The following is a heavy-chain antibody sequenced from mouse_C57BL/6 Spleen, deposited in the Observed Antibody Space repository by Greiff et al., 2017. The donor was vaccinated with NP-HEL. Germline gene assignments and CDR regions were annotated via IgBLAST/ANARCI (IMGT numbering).Heavy chain of an antibody. CDR3: VKGNYGAMDY. V-gene: IGHV10-3*01. CDR1: GFTFNTYA. CDR2: IRSNSSNYAT. D-gene: IGHD2-1*01. J-gene: IGHJ4*01. Sequence: EVQLVESGGGLVQPKGSLKLSCAASGFTFNTYAMHWVRQAPGKGLEWVARIRSNSSNYATYYADSVKDRFTISRDDSQSMLYLQMNNLKTEDTAMYYCVKGNYGAMDYWGQGTSVTVSS.